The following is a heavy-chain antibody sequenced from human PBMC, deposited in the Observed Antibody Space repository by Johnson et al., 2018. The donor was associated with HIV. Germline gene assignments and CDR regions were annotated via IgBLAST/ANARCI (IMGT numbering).Heavy chain of an antibody. D-gene: IGHD3-16*01. V-gene: IGHV3-11*04. CDR2: ISSSGTTI. CDR3: AKGGANDAFDI. J-gene: IGHJ3*02. Sequence: QVQLVESGGGLAKPAWSPRLSCAASQFTFSSYYMSWIRQAPGKGLEWVSYISSSGTTIYYADSVKGRFTISRDNSKNTLYLQMNSLRAEDTAVYYCAKGGANDAFDIWGQGTMVTVSS. CDR1: QFTFSSYY.